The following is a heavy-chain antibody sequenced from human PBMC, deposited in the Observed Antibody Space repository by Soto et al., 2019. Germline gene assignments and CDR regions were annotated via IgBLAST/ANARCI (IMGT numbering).Heavy chain of an antibody. Sequence: QVQLQQWGAGLLKPSETLSLTCAIYGGSFSGYYWSWIRQPPGMGLEWIGEVDQSGSTNYNPSLKSRVTISGDTSKNQFSLKLNSVTAADTAVYYCARDRQRGYCTGGRCYSYFDYWGQGALVIVSS. CDR3: ARDRQRGYCTGGRCYSYFDY. J-gene: IGHJ4*02. V-gene: IGHV4-34*01. D-gene: IGHD2-15*01. CDR1: GGSFSGYY. CDR2: VDQSGST.